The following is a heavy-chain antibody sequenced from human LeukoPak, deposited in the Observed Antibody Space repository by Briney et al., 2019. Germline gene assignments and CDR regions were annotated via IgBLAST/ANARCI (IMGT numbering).Heavy chain of an antibody. CDR2: INHSGST. CDR3: ANSIDFDYGDYYFDY. D-gene: IGHD4-17*01. Sequence: SETLSLTCAVYGGSFSGFYWSWIRQTPGKGLQWIGEINHSGSTNYNPSLKSRVTISIDTSKKQVSLRLNSVTAADTAVYYCANSIDFDYGDYYFDYWGQGALVTISS. J-gene: IGHJ4*02. CDR1: GGSFSGFY. V-gene: IGHV4-34*01.